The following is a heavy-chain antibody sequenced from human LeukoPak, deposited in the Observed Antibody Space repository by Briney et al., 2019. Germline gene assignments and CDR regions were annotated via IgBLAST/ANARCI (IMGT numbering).Heavy chain of an antibody. J-gene: IGHJ4*02. Sequence: GGSLRLSCAASGFTFSSYAMTWVRQAPGKGLEWGSLISSNGVNRYYADSVKGRLTIYRDNSNNKQYVQMNSLISEDTAVYHCAKVNWGSRFFDYWGQGTLVTVSS. D-gene: IGHD7-27*01. V-gene: IGHV3-23*01. CDR1: GFTFSSYA. CDR2: ISSNGVNR. CDR3: AKVNWGSRFFDY.